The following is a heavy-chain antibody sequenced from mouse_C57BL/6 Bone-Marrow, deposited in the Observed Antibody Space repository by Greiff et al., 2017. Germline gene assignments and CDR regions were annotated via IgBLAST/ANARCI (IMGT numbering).Heavy chain of an antibody. CDR3: ARVRSDGYYFDY. D-gene: IGHD2-3*01. CDR2: ISDGGSYT. J-gene: IGHJ2*01. V-gene: IGHV5-4*03. CDR1: GFTFSSYA. Sequence: EVMLVESGGGLVKPGGSLKLSCAASGFTFSSYAMSWVRQTPEKRLEWVATISDGGSYTYYPDNVKGRITISRDNAKNNLYLQMSHLKSEDTAMYYCARVRSDGYYFDYWGQGTTLTVSS.